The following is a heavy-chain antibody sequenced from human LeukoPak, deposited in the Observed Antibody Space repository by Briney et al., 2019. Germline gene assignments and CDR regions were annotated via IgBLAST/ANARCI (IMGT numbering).Heavy chain of an antibody. D-gene: IGHD1-1*01. V-gene: IGHV4-59*01. CDR3: ARWNEGFDY. CDR1: GASISSYY. Sequence: PSETLSLTCTVPGASISSYYWGWIRQPPGKGLEWIGYIYNSGNTNYNPSLKSRVTISVDTSKNQLSLELSSVTAAGTAVYYCARWNEGFDYWGQGTLVTVSS. J-gene: IGHJ4*02. CDR2: IYNSGNT.